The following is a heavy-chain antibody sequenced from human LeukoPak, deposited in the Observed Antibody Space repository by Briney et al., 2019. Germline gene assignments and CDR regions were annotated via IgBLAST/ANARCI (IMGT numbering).Heavy chain of an antibody. D-gene: IGHD3-22*01. J-gene: IGHJ4*02. CDR3: ARDPSAVVTCYFDY. CDR2: VRYDGSKK. V-gene: IGHV3-30*02. Sequence: PGGSLRLSCAASGFTFSSNGMYWIRQAPGKGLEWVAFVRYDGSKKYYADSVKGRFTISRDNSKNMVYLQMNSLRAEDTAVYYCARDPSAVVTCYFDYWGQGTLVTVSS. CDR1: GFTFSSNG.